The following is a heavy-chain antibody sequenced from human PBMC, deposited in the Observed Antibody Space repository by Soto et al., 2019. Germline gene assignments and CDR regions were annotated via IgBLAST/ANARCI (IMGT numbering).Heavy chain of an antibody. Sequence: QVQLVQSGAEVKKPGSSVKVSCKASGGTFSSYAISWVRQAPGQGLEWMGGIIPLFGTANYAQKFQGRVTITSDESTSTAYMVLSSLRSEDTAVYYCARVWKFVGVIVTRSDDAFAIWGQGTMVTVSS. CDR1: GGTFSSYA. CDR3: ARVWKFVGVIVTRSDDAFAI. V-gene: IGHV1-69*01. CDR2: IIPLFGTA. D-gene: IGHD3-16*02. J-gene: IGHJ3*02.